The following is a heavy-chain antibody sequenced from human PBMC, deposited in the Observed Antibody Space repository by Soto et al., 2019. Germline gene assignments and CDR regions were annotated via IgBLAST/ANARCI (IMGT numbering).Heavy chain of an antibody. V-gene: IGHV3-73*02. Sequence: EVQLVESGGGLVQIRGSLKLSCATSGLNFSGSAIHWARQASGKGLEWVSRIRSRPHNYATTYAASVEGRFTISRDDSKNTVYLQMNGLRTEDTAVYYCTTERDYWGRGTLVTVSS. CDR2: IRSRPHNYAT. CDR3: TTERDY. CDR1: GLNFSGSA. J-gene: IGHJ4*02.